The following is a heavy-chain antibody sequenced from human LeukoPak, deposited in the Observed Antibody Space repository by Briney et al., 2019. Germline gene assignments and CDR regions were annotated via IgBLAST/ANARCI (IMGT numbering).Heavy chain of an antibody. CDR1: GFTFSRTT. Sequence: PGGSLRLSCGASGFTFSRTTMNWVRQAPGKGLEWVSSISSTSTYLYYGDSVKGRFTISRDNSKNTLYLQMGSLTAEDTAVYYCAREDAGGTYSFDYWGQGTLVTVSS. CDR3: AREDAGGTYSFDY. D-gene: IGHD1-26*01. J-gene: IGHJ4*02. CDR2: ISSTSTYL. V-gene: IGHV3-21*01.